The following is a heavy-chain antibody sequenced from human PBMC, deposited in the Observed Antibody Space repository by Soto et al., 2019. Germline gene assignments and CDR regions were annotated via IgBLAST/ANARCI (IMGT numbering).Heavy chain of an antibody. D-gene: IGHD3-9*01. CDR1: GYTFTSYA. J-gene: IGHJ2*01. CDR2: INAGNGNT. Sequence: ASVKVSCKASGYTFTSYAMHWVRQAPGQRLEWMGWINAGNGNTKYSQKFQGRVTITRDTSASTAYMELSSLRSEDTAVYYCARAPYYDILTGYYLNWYFDLWGRGTLVTAPQ. V-gene: IGHV1-3*01. CDR3: ARAPYYDILTGYYLNWYFDL.